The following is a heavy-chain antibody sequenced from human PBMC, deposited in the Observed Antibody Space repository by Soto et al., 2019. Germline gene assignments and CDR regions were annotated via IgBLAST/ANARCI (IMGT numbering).Heavy chain of an antibody. J-gene: IGHJ6*01. Sequence: LSLTFTVSGGSISSNSYYWGWIRQPPVKGLEWIGSIYYSGSTYYNPSLKSRVTISVDTSKNQFSLKLSSVTAADTAVYYCASLSIRPPKYEYYGMDVWGQGT. CDR2: IYYSGST. CDR3: ASLSIRPPKYEYYGMDV. V-gene: IGHV4-39*01. D-gene: IGHD3-3*01. CDR1: GGSISSNSYY.